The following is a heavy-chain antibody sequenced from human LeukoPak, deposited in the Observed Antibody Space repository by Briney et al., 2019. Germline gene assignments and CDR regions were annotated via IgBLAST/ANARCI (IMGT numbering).Heavy chain of an antibody. D-gene: IGHD6-19*01. CDR3: AKDARRTSGWYFFDY. CDR2: ISDSGSIT. Sequence: GGSLRLSCAASGFAFSSQAMGWVGQAPGKGLEWGSVISDSGSITYYADSVKGRFTISRDNSKNTLFLQMNSLRAEDTAVYYCAKDARRTSGWYFFDYWGQGTLVTVSS. CDR1: GFAFSSQA. V-gene: IGHV3-23*01. J-gene: IGHJ4*02.